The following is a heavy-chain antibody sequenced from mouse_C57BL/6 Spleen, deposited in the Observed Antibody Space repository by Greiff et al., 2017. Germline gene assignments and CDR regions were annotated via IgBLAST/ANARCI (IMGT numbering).Heavy chain of an antibody. D-gene: IGHD1-1*01. CDR2: INPNNGGT. CDR1: GYTFTDYN. Sequence: EVKLMESGPELVKPGASVKMSCKASGYTFTDYNMHWVKQSHGKSLEWIGYINPNNGGTSYNQKFKGKATLTVNKSSSTAYMELRSLTSEDSAVYYCARWRYYYGSGDYFDYWGQGTTLTVSS. V-gene: IGHV1-22*01. J-gene: IGHJ2*01. CDR3: ARWRYYYGSGDYFDY.